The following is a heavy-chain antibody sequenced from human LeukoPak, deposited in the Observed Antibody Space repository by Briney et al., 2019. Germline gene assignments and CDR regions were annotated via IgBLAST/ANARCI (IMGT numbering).Heavy chain of an antibody. J-gene: IGHJ6*02. CDR1: GVTFSSYG. Sequence: PGGSLRLSCAASGVTFSSYGMHWVRQAPGKGLEWVAVIWYDGSNKYYADSVKGRFTISRDNSKNTLYLQMNSLRAEDTAVYYCARQTCYYDSSGYYEERRHYYYGMDVWGQGTTVTVSS. V-gene: IGHV3-33*01. CDR2: IWYDGSNK. CDR3: ARQTCYYDSSGYYEERRHYYYGMDV. D-gene: IGHD3-22*01.